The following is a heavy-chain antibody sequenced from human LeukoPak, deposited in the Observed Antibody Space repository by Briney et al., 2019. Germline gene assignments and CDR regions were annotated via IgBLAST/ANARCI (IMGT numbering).Heavy chain of an antibody. CDR2: ISSSSSYI. CDR1: GFTFSSYT. CDR3: ARLIVVSDAFDI. Sequence: GGSLRLSCAASGFTFSSYTMNWVRQAPGKGLQSVSSISSSSSYIYYADSVKGRFTISRENSKNSLYLQMNSLRAEDTAVYYCARLIVVSDAFDIWGQGTMVTVSS. V-gene: IGHV3-21*01. J-gene: IGHJ3*02. D-gene: IGHD3-22*01.